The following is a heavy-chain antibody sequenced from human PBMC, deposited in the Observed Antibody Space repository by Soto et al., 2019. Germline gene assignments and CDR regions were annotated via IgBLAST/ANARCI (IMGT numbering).Heavy chain of an antibody. CDR3: ARDRDTMVRGASWGMDV. J-gene: IGHJ6*02. D-gene: IGHD3-10*01. CDR1: GYTFTSYY. Sequence: GASVKVSCKASGYTFTSYYMHWVRQAPGQGLEWMGIINPSGGSTSYAQKFQGRVTMTRDTSTSTVYMELSSLRSEDTAVYYCARDRDTMVRGASWGMDVWGQGTTVTVSS. V-gene: IGHV1-46*01. CDR2: INPSGGST.